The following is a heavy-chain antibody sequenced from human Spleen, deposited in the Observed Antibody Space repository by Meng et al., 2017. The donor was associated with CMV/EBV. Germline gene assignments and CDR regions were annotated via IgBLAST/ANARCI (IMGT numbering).Heavy chain of an antibody. V-gene: IGHV2-5*02. J-gene: IGHJ4*02. CDR3: AHGSRDGYNGISDY. CDR2: IFWDNDR. D-gene: IGHD5-24*01. Sequence: SGVSLTTHGEAGGWIRQFPGEALEWLALIFWDNDRRYSPSLRSRLTITKDTSKNQVVLTMTNMDSVDTATYYCAHGSRDGYNGISDYWGQGTLVTVSS. CDR1: GVSLTTHGEA.